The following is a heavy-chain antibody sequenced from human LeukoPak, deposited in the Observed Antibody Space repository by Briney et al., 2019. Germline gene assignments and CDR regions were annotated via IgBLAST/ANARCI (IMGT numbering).Heavy chain of an antibody. D-gene: IGHD3-3*01. V-gene: IGHV1-18*01. Sequence: ASVKVSCKASGYTFTSYGISWVRQAPGQGLEWMGWISAYNGNTNYAQKLQGRVTMTTDTSTSTAYMELRSLRSDDTAVYYCAREVRGTIFGAVITPLDYWGQGTLVTVSS. CDR3: AREVRGTIFGAVITPLDY. J-gene: IGHJ4*02. CDR1: GYTFTSYG. CDR2: ISAYNGNT.